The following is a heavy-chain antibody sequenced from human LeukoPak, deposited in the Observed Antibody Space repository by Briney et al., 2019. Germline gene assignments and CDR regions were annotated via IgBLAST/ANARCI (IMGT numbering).Heavy chain of an antibody. Sequence: SETLSLTCAVYGLSFSGYYWSWIRQPPGKGLEWVGEINHGGSANYNPSLKSRVTISVDTSKNQFSLNLSSVTAADTAVYYCARGRSRYCSSTSCRRYGMDVWGKGTTVTVSS. J-gene: IGHJ6*04. V-gene: IGHV4-34*01. CDR3: ARGRSRYCSSTSCRRYGMDV. D-gene: IGHD2-2*01. CDR1: GLSFSGYY. CDR2: INHGGSA.